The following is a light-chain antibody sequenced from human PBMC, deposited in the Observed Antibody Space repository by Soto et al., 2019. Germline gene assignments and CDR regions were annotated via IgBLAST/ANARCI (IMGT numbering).Light chain of an antibody. CDR2: EVS. CDR3: CSYAGSSTYVV. CDR1: SSDVGSHNL. Sequence: QPVLTQPASVSGSPGQSITISCTGTSSDVGSHNLVSWYQQHPGKAPKLMIYEVSKRPSGISNRFSGSKSGNTASLTISGLQAEDEADYYCCSYAGSSTYVVFGGGTQLTVL. J-gene: IGLJ2*01. V-gene: IGLV2-23*02.